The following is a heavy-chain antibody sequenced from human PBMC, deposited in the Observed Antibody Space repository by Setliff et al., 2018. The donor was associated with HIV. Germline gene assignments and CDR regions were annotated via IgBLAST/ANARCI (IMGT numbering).Heavy chain of an antibody. CDR2: INPHSGGT. V-gene: IGHV1-2*02. Sequence: ASVKVSCKAFGHTFTGYYMHWVRQAPGQGLEWMGWINPHSGGTKYAQKLQGRVTMTRDTSISAAYMELSRLRSDDTAVYYCARVDCSSTRCYAFDIWGQGTMVTVSS. CDR3: ARVDCSSTRCYAFDI. J-gene: IGHJ3*02. D-gene: IGHD2-2*01. CDR1: GHTFTGYY.